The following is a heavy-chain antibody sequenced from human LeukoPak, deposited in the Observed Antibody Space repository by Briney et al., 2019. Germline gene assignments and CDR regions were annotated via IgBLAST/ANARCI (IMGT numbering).Heavy chain of an antibody. CDR3: ARWGSATVDAFDV. CDR1: GFTFSDYY. D-gene: IGHD3-16*01. V-gene: IGHV3-11*01. Sequence: GGSLRLSCAASGFTFSDYYMTWVRQAPGKGLECLSYISSSGGTTFYIDSVKGRFTISRDNTKSSLYLQMNGLSAEDTAVYYCARWGSATVDAFDVWGQGTVVTVSS. CDR2: ISSSGGTT. J-gene: IGHJ3*01.